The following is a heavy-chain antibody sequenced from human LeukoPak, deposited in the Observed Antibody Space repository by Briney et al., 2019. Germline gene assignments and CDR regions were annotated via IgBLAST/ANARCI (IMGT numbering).Heavy chain of an antibody. CDR2: IYHSGST. Sequence: SETLSLTCTVSGGSTSSNNYYWGWIRQPPGKGLEWIGSIYHSGSTHYNPSLKSRVTISVDTSRNEFSLKLRSVTAADTAVYYCARNSSGIHFDYWGQGTLVTVSS. J-gene: IGHJ4*02. D-gene: IGHD3-22*01. CDR1: GGSTSSNNYY. V-gene: IGHV4-39*07. CDR3: ARNSSGIHFDY.